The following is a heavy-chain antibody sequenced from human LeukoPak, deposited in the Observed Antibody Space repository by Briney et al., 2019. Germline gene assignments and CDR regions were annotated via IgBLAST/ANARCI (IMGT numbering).Heavy chain of an antibody. J-gene: IGHJ4*02. D-gene: IGHD5-18*01. Sequence: QTGGSLRLSCAVSGLSFSNYWMHWVCQAPGKGLVWVARTNLHGTTVDYADSVKGRFTISRNNAKNTLFLQMNSLRAEDTAVYYCASGYTYVRLGDHWGQGTLVTVSS. CDR1: GLSFSNYW. V-gene: IGHV3-74*01. CDR3: ASGYTYVRLGDH. CDR2: TNLHGTTV.